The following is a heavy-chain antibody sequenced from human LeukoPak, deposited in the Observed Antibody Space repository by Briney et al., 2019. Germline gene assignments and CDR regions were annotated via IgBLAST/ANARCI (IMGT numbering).Heavy chain of an antibody. J-gene: IGHJ5*02. CDR3: ARDRGDDYGDPSDWFDP. CDR2: INHSGST. D-gene: IGHD4-17*01. V-gene: IGHV4-34*01. CDR1: GGSFSGYY. Sequence: SETLSLTCAVYGGSFSGYYWSWIRQPPGKGLEWIGEINHSGSTNYNPSLKSRVTMSVDTSKNQFSLKLSSVTAADTAVYYCARDRGDDYGDPSDWFDPWGQGTLVTVSS.